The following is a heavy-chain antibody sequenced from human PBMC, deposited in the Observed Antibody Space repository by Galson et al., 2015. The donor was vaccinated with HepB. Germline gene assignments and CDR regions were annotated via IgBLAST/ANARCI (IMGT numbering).Heavy chain of an antibody. CDR1: GYTFTSYA. J-gene: IGHJ2*01. CDR3: ARDTRGILWWRPSFDL. Sequence: SVKVSCKASGYTFTSYAMNWVRQAPGQGLEWMGWINTNTGNPTYAQGFTGRFVFSLDTSVSTAYLQISSLKAEDTAVYYCARDTRGILWWRPSFDLWGRGTLVTVSS. V-gene: IGHV7-4-1*02. D-gene: IGHD2-21*02. CDR2: INTNTGNP.